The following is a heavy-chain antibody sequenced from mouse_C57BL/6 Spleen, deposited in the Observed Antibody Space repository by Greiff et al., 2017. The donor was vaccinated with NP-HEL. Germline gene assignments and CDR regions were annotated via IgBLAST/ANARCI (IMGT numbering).Heavy chain of an antibody. Sequence: EVQLQQSGAELVRPGASVKLSCTASGFNIKDDYMHWVKQRPEQGLEWIGWIDPENGDTESASKFQGKATITADTSSNTAYLQISSLTSEDTAVYYCATDYGSSWGYWGQGTPLTVSS. V-gene: IGHV14-4*01. CDR2: IDPENGDT. J-gene: IGHJ2*01. D-gene: IGHD1-1*01. CDR3: ATDYGSSWGY. CDR1: GFNIKDDY.